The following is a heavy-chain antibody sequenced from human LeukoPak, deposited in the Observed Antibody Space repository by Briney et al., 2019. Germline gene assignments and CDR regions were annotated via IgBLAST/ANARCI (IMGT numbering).Heavy chain of an antibody. CDR2: ISGSGGDT. V-gene: IGHV3-23*01. CDR1: GFTFSSYA. J-gene: IGHJ6*02. CDR3: AKDGRASRPYFYYGMDV. D-gene: IGHD6-6*01. Sequence: PGGSLRLSCAASGFTFSSYAMSWVRQAPGKGLEWVSGISGSGGDTYYADSVKGRFTISRDNSKSTLYLQMNSLRAEDTAVYYCAKDGRASRPYFYYGMDVWGQGTTITVSS.